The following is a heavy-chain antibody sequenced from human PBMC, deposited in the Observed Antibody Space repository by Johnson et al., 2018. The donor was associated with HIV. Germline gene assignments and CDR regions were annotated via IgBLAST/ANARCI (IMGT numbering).Heavy chain of an antibody. J-gene: IGHJ3*02. CDR3: ASDLGYNFWSGYRDDAFDI. Sequence: VQLVESGGGLVQPGGSLRLSCAASGFTFSSYWMTWVRQAPGKGLEWVANIKQDGSEKYYVDSVKGRFTISRDNAKNSLYLQMNSLSAEDTAVYYCASDLGYNFWSGYRDDAFDIWVQGTVVTVSS. V-gene: IGHV3-7*01. D-gene: IGHD3-3*01. CDR1: GFTFSSYW. CDR2: IKQDGSEK.